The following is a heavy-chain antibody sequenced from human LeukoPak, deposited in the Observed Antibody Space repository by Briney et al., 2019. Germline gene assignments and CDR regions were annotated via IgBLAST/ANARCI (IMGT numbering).Heavy chain of an antibody. CDR2: IYYSGST. CDR3: ARVYYSNSYDYWYFDL. D-gene: IGHD6-13*01. CDR1: GGSISSGGYY. V-gene: IGHV4-61*10. Sequence: SETLSLTCTVSGGSISSGGYYWNWIRQPAGKGLEWIGRIYYSGSTNYNPSLKSRVTISVDTSKNQFSLKLSSVTAADTAVYYCARVYYSNSYDYWYFDLWGRGTLVTVSS. J-gene: IGHJ2*01.